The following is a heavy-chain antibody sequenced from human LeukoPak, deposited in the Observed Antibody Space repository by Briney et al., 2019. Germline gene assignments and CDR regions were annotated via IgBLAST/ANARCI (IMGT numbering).Heavy chain of an antibody. V-gene: IGHV1-2*02. CDR3: ARDGILGITLCDR. Sequence: ASVKVSCKASGYTFTDFFIHWVRQAPGQGLEWMGWINPNTGDTNYAQRFQGRVTLTRDTSVSTAFMDLSRLGSDDTAVYYCARDGILGITLCDRWGQGTLVPVSS. CDR1: GYTFTDFF. D-gene: IGHD2/OR15-2a*01. CDR2: INPNTGDT. J-gene: IGHJ4*02.